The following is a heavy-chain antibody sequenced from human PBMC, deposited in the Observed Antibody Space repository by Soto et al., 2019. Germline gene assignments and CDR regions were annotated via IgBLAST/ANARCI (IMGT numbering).Heavy chain of an antibody. Sequence: GSLRLSCTASGFTFGDYAMSWVRQAPGKGLGWVGFIRSKAYGGTTEYAASVKGRFTISRDDSKSIAYLQMNSLKTEDTAVYYCSWELLRSYYYYGMDVWGQGTTVTVSS. CDR1: GFTFGDYA. J-gene: IGHJ6*02. CDR2: IRSKAYGGTT. CDR3: SWELLRSYYYYGMDV. D-gene: IGHD1-26*01. V-gene: IGHV3-49*04.